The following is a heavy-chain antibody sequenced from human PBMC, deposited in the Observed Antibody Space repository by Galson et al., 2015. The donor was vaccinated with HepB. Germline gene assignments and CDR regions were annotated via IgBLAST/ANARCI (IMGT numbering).Heavy chain of an antibody. CDR1: GFTFSTYG. CDR2: IWYDGSNK. CDR3: ARGQGIYDILWGGGMDV. J-gene: IGHJ6*02. V-gene: IGHV3-33*08. D-gene: IGHD3-9*01. Sequence: SLRLSCAASGFTFSTYGMHWVRQAPGKGLEWVAVIWYDGSNKYYADSVKGRFTISRDNSKNTLYLQMNSLRAEDTAVYYCARGQGIYDILWGGGMDVWGQGTTVTVSS.